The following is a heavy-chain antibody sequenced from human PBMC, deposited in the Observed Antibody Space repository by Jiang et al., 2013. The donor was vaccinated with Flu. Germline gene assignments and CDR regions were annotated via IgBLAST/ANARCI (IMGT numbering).Heavy chain of an antibody. D-gene: IGHD2-2*01. V-gene: IGHV1-46*01. CDR2: VDPSNGNT. CDR1: GYIFTTYF. J-gene: IGHJ4*02. Sequence: GAEVKKPGASVKVSCRASGYIFTTYFIHWLRQAPGQGLEWMGMVDPSNGNTNYAQKFQGRVTMTRDTSTSTVYMELTGLTFEDTAVYYCARDLGYCSSSTCPIYSIYYFDHWGRGTLVTVSS. CDR3: ARDLGYCSSSTCPIYSIYYFDH.